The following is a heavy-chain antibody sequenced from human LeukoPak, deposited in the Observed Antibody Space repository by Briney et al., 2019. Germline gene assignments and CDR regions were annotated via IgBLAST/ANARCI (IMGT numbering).Heavy chain of an antibody. CDR2: ISSSSSYI. CDR1: GFTFSSYS. D-gene: IGHD3-10*01. J-gene: IGHJ4*02. V-gene: IGHV3-21*01. CDR3: ARPRITMVRGADFDY. Sequence: GGSLRLSCAASGFTFSSYSMNWVRQAPGKGLEWVSSISSSSSYIYYADSVKGRFTISRDNAKNSLYLQMNSLRAEDTAVYYCARPRITMVRGADFDYWGQGTLVTVSS.